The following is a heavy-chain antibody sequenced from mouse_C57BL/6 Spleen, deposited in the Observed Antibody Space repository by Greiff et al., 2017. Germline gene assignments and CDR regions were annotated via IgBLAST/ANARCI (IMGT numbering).Heavy chain of an antibody. CDR2: IYPGDGDT. V-gene: IGHV1-80*01. CDR3: AREGYDYDGAGCGY. Sequence: VQLVESGAELVKPGASVKISCKASGYAFSSYWMNWVKQRPGKGLEWIGQIYPGDGDTNYNGKFKGKATLTADKSSSTAYMQLSSLTSEDSAVYCCAREGYDYDGAGCGYWGQGTTLTVSS. D-gene: IGHD2-4*01. CDR1: GYAFSSYW. J-gene: IGHJ2*01.